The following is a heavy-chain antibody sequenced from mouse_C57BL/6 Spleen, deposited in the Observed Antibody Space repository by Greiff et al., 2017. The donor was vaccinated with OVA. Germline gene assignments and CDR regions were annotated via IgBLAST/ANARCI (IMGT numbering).Heavy chain of an antibody. D-gene: IGHD1-1*01. J-gene: IGHJ4*01. CDR1: GYTFTSYW. Sequence: QVQLKQPGAELVKPGASVKVSCKASGYTFTSYWMHWVKQRPGPGLEWIGRIHPSDSDTTYNQKFKGKATLTVDKSSSTAYMQISSLTSEDSAVYDCASFITTVVATPMDYWGQGTSVTVSS. CDR3: ASFITTVVATPMDY. CDR2: IHPSDSDT. V-gene: IGHV1-74*01.